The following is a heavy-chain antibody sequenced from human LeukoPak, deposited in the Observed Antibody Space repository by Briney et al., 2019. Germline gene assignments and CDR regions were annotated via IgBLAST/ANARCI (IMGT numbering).Heavy chain of an antibody. V-gene: IGHV3-23*01. CDR3: TKDPNGDYVGAFDP. CDR1: GFTFSSFA. Sequence: GGSPRLSCAASGFTFSSFAMTWVRQAPGKGLEWVSSITGNHGPTYNTDSVKGRFTISRDNSQNTLYLQMNSLRAEDTAVYYCTKDPNGDYVGAFDPWGQGTLVTVSS. CDR2: ITGNHGPT. D-gene: IGHD4-17*01. J-gene: IGHJ5*02.